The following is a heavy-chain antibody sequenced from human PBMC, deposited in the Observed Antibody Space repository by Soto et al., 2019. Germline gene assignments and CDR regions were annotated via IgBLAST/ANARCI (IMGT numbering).Heavy chain of an antibody. Sequence: PVKVSCKASGGTFSSYPISWVRQAPGQGLEWMGRIIPVLGIANYAQKFQGRVTIAADKSTSTAYMELTSLRSEDTAVYYCATNLRQWSYGGAFDIWGQGTMVTVSS. V-gene: IGHV1-69*02. D-gene: IGHD2-8*01. CDR1: GGTFSSYP. J-gene: IGHJ3*02. CDR3: ATNLRQWSYGGAFDI. CDR2: IIPVLGIA.